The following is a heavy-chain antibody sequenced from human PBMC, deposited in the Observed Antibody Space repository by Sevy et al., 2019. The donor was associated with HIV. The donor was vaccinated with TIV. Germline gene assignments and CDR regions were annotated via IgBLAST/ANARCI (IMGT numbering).Heavy chain of an antibody. CDR1: GFTFSTYA. V-gene: IGHV3-30*02. CDR3: AKEGRFTAGTYGMDV. Sequence: GGSLRLSCTASGFTFSTYAMYWVRQAPGKGLEWVAFIRYDGSNKYYADSVKGRFTISRDNSKNTLYLQMNSLRAEDTAVYYCAKEGRFTAGTYGMDVWGQGTTVTVSS. D-gene: IGHD1-26*01. CDR2: IRYDGSNK. J-gene: IGHJ6*02.